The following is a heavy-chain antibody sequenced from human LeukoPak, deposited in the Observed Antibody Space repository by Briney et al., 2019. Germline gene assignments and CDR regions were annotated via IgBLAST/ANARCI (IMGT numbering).Heavy chain of an antibody. Sequence: GGSLRLSCAASGFTFSSYTMNWVRQAPGKGLEWVSYISSSGSTIYYADSVKGRFTISRDNAKNSLYLQMNSLRAEDTAIYYCARVFYESSGYYYLFYWGQGTLVTVSS. CDR2: ISSSGSTI. CDR1: GFTFSSYT. J-gene: IGHJ4*02. D-gene: IGHD3-22*01. CDR3: ARVFYESSGYYYLFY. V-gene: IGHV3-48*03.